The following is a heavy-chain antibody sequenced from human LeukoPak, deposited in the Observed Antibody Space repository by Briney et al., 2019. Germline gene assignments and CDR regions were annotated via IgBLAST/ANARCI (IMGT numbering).Heavy chain of an antibody. V-gene: IGHV7-4-1*02. CDR2: INTNTGNP. J-gene: IGHJ4*02. D-gene: IGHD3-10*01. CDR3: ARGYYYGSGSYLAPIDY. Sequence: GASVKVSCKASGYTFTSYAMDWVGQAPGQGLEWRGWINTNTGNPTYAQGFTGRFVFSLDTSVSTAYLQISSLKAEDTAVYYCARGYYYGSGSYLAPIDYWGQGTLVTVSS. CDR1: GYTFTSYA.